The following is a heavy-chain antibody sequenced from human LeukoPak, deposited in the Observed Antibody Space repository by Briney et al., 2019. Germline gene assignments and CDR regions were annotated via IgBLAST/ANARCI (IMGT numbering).Heavy chain of an antibody. Sequence: GASVKASCKASGYTFTGYYMHWVRRAPGQGLEWMGWINPNSGGTNYAQKFQGRVTMTRDTPISTAYMELSRLRSDDTAVYYCAREADSSSWMKYYYYYYMDVWGKGTTVTVSS. CDR2: INPNSGGT. J-gene: IGHJ6*03. CDR3: AREADSSSWMKYYYYYYMDV. V-gene: IGHV1-2*02. CDR1: GYTFTGYY. D-gene: IGHD6-13*01.